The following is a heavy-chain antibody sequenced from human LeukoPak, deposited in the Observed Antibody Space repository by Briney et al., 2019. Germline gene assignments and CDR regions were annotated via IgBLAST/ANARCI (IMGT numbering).Heavy chain of an antibody. CDR1: GGSISSSSYY. Sequence: SETLSLTCTVSGGSISSSSYYWGWIRQPPGKGLEWIGSIYYSGSTYYNPSLKSRVTISVDTSKNQFSPKLSSVTAADTAVYYCARHVRIFGVVTPTLIDYWGQGTLVTVSS. D-gene: IGHD3-3*01. CDR2: IYYSGST. CDR3: ARHVRIFGVVTPTLIDY. J-gene: IGHJ4*02. V-gene: IGHV4-39*01.